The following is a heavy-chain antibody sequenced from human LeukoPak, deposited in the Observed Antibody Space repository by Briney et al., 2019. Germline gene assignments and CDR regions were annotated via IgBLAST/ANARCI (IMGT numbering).Heavy chain of an antibody. J-gene: IGHJ4*02. V-gene: IGHV1-24*01. CDR2: FEPAEGET. Sequence: ASVKVSCKVSGYTLSEISMHWVRQAPGKGHESRGDFEPAEGETIYAQKFQGRVTLTEDTSTNTAFVELSRLRSEDTAVYYFATDGRGHVMTLNYWGQGSLVSVSS. CDR1: GYTLSEIS. CDR3: ATDGRGHVMTLNY. D-gene: IGHD3-10*01.